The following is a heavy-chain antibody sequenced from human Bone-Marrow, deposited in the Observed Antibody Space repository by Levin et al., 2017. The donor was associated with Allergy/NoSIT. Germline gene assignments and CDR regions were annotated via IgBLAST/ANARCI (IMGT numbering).Heavy chain of an antibody. CDR2: IYSRGST. CDR1: GFTVGNNY. V-gene: IGHV3-53*01. CDR3: ATRGPTEEGMDV. J-gene: IGHJ6*02. Sequence: ASVKVSCVASGFTVGNNYMSWVRQAPGKGLEWVSLIYSRGSTRYADSVKGRFTISRDSFKNTLYLQMSNLRAEDTAVYYCATRGPTEEGMDVWGQGTTVSVSS. D-gene: IGHD1-14*01.